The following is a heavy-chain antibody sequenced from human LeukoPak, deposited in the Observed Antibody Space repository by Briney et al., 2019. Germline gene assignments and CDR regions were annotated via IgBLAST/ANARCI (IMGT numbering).Heavy chain of an antibody. J-gene: IGHJ4*02. CDR1: GVSITSFY. D-gene: IGHD2-15*01. Sequence: SETLSLTCTVSGVSITSFYRSWIRQPPGKGLEWIGYIYFSGSTNYNPSLKSRVTVSLDTTKNQVSLKLSSVSAADTAVYYCASTGYCIGGSCYSNYIDHWGQGTLVTVSS. CDR3: ASTGYCIGGSCYSNYIDH. CDR2: IYFSGST. V-gene: IGHV4-59*08.